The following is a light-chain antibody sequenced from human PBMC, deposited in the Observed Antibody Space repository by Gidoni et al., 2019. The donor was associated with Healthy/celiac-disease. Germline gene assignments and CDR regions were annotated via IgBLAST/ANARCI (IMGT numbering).Light chain of an antibody. J-gene: IGKJ3*01. V-gene: IGKV1-NL1*01. CDR3: QQYYSTPPGFT. CDR1: QGISNS. Sequence: DIQMTQSPSSLSASVGVRVTITCRASQGISNSLAWYQQKPGKAPKLLLYAASRLESGVPSRFSGSGSGTDYTLTISSLQPEDFATYYCQQYYSTPPGFTFGPGTKVDIK. CDR2: AAS.